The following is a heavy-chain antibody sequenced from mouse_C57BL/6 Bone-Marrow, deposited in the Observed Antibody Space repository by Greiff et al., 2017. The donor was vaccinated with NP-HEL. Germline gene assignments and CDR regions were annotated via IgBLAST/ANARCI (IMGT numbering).Heavy chain of an antibody. CDR3: TPYGYDFAY. Sequence: VQLQQSGAELVRPGASVKLSCTASGFNIKDDYMHWVQQRPEQGLAWIGWIDPENGDTEYASKFQGKATITADTSSNTAYLQLSSLTSEDTAVYYCTPYGYDFAYWGQGTLVTVSA. D-gene: IGHD2-2*01. CDR1: GFNIKDDY. V-gene: IGHV14-4*01. J-gene: IGHJ3*01. CDR2: IDPENGDT.